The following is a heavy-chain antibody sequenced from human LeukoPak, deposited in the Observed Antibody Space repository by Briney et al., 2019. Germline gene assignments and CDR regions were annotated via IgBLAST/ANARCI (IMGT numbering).Heavy chain of an antibody. CDR2: ISGSGGST. D-gene: IGHD3-10*01. CDR3: ARTMVRGVIILDYFDY. Sequence: GGSLRLSCAASGFTFSSYAMSWVRQAPGKGLEWVSAISGSGGSTYYADSVKGRFTISRDNSKNTLYLQMNSLRAEDTAVYYCARTMVRGVIILDYFDYWGQGTLVTVSS. J-gene: IGHJ4*02. V-gene: IGHV3-23*01. CDR1: GFTFSSYA.